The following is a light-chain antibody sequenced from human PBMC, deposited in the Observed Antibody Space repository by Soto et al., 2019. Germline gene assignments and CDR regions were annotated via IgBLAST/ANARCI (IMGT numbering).Light chain of an antibody. V-gene: IGKV3-15*01. CDR1: QSVSSN. CDR2: GAS. Sequence: EIVMTQSPATLSVSPGESATLSCRASQSVSSNLAWYQQKSGQAPRLLMYGASTRATGIPARFSGSGSGTEFTLTISSLQSEDFAVYFCQQSNSWPWTFGQGTKVEIK. J-gene: IGKJ1*01. CDR3: QQSNSWPWT.